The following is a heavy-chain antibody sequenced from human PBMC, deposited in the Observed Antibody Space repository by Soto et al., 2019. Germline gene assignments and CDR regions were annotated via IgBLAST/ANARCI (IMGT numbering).Heavy chain of an antibody. V-gene: IGHV3-74*01. Sequence: GGSLRLSCAASGFTLSSYWMHWVRQVPGKGLVWVSRISTDETTTYYADSVKGRFTISRDSAKNTLYLQMNSLRAEDTAVYSCARAALATQNAFDIWGQGTMVTVSS. CDR3: ARAALATQNAFDI. J-gene: IGHJ3*02. CDR2: ISTDETTT. D-gene: IGHD5-12*01. CDR1: GFTLSSYW.